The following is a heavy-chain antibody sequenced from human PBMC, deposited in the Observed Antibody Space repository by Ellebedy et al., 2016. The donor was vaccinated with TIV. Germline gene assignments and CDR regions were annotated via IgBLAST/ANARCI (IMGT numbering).Heavy chain of an antibody. V-gene: IGHV3-74*01. J-gene: IGHJ4*02. Sequence: GGSLRLXXAASGFTFSYYWMHWVRQAPGKGLVWVSRINNDGTSTSYADSEKGRFSISRDNAKNTLYLQMNSLRAEDTAVYYCVRRSSGYCVGTSCTTDFDYWGQGTLVTVSS. CDR1: GFTFSYYW. D-gene: IGHD2-2*03. CDR3: VRRSSGYCVGTSCTTDFDY. CDR2: INNDGTST.